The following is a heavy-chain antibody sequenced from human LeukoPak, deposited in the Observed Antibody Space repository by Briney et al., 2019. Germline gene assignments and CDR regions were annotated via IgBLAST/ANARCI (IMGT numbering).Heavy chain of an antibody. J-gene: IGHJ6*03. CDR3: ASLPINYYYYYMDV. D-gene: IGHD2-21*01. CDR1: GYTFTGYY. CDR2: INPNSGGT. Sequence: ASVKVSCKASGYTFTGYYMHWVRQAPGQGLEWMGWINPNSGGTNYAQKFQGRVTMTRDTSISTAYMELSRLRSDDTAVYYCASLPINYYYYYMDVWGKGTTVTVSS. V-gene: IGHV1-2*02.